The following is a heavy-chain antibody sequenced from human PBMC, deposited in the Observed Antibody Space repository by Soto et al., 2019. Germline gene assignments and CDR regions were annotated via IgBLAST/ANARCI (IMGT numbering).Heavy chain of an antibody. CDR1: GFTVSGSA. CDR2: IRSKANTYAT. V-gene: IGHV3-73*01. J-gene: IGHJ4*02. CDR3: ASKSFSLLIDY. Sequence: EVQLVESGGGLVQPGGSLKLSCATSGFTVSGSAIHWVRQASGKGLEWVGRIRSKANTYATAYAASVKGRFTISRDDSKNTAYLQMNSLKTEDTAVYYCASKSFSLLIDYWGQGTLVTVSS.